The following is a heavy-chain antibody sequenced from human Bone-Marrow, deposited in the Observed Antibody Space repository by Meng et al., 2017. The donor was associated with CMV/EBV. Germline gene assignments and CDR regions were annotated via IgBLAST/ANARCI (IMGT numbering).Heavy chain of an antibody. CDR3: ARATSHIVAIYYFDY. Sequence: GESLKISCAASGFTFSSYWMSWVRQAPGKGLEWVANIKQDGYEKYSVDSVRGRFTISRDNAKNSLYLQMNSLRAEDTAEYYCARATSHIVAIYYFDYWGQGTLVTVSS. D-gene: IGHD5-12*01. CDR1: GFTFSSYW. J-gene: IGHJ4*02. CDR2: IKQDGYEK. V-gene: IGHV3-7*01.